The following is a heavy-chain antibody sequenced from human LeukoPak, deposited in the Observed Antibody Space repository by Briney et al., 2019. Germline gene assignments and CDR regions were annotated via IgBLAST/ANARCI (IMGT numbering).Heavy chain of an antibody. CDR2: IYYSGST. CDR1: GVSISSYY. V-gene: IGHV4-59*01. CDR3: ARGGHIVVVTAIPEWFDP. D-gene: IGHD2-21*02. J-gene: IGHJ5*02. Sequence: SETLSLTCTVSGVSISSYYWSWIRQPPGKGLEWHGYIYYSGSTNYNPSLKSRVTISVDTSKNQFSLKLSSVTAADTAVHYCARGGHIVVVTAIPEWFDPWGQGTLVTVSS.